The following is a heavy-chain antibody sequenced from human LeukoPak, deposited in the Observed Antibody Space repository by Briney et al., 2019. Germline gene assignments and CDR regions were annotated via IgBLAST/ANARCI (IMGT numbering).Heavy chain of an antibody. Sequence: PSETLSLTCTVSGGSISSSSYYWGWIRQPPGKGLEWIGSIYYSGSTYYNPSLKSRATISVDTSKNQFSLKLSSVTAADTAVYYCARHAGGITIFGVVTYHDYWGQGTLVTVSS. CDR1: GGSISSSSYY. CDR3: ARHAGGITIFGVVTYHDY. D-gene: IGHD3-3*01. CDR2: IYYSGST. J-gene: IGHJ4*02. V-gene: IGHV4-39*01.